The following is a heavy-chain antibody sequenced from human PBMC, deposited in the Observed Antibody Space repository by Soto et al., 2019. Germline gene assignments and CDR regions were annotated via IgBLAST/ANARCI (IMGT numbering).Heavy chain of an antibody. CDR2: IYSNGDT. J-gene: IGHJ6*02. CDR1: SDSMSSGGYY. V-gene: IGHV4-31*03. Sequence: SETLSLTCSVSSDSMSSGGYYWSWIRQHPGKGLEWIGYIYSNGDTYYNPSLKSRVTISVDTSKNQFSLNLTSVTAADTAVYYCARRGGSSSGYYYYAMDVWGQGTTVTVSS. D-gene: IGHD6-6*01. CDR3: ARRGGSSSGYYYYAMDV.